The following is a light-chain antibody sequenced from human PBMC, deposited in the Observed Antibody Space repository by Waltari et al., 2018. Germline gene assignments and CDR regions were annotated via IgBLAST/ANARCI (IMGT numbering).Light chain of an antibody. CDR2: DVV. J-gene: IGLJ3*02. CDR1: INDVGVEDY. V-gene: IGLV2-11*01. Sequence: QSALTQPPSVSASPGQSVTIPCSGSINDVGVEDYVSWYQQLPGKAPKLILFDVVTRPSGVPSRFSGSKYGTTASLTISGLQTDDEATYYCCSYAGAYTFVFGGGTKLTVL. CDR3: CSYAGAYTFV.